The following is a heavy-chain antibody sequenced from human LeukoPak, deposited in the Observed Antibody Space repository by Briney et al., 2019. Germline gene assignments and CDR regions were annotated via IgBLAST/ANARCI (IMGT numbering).Heavy chain of an antibody. Sequence: GGSLRLSCAASGFTFSSYAMSWVRQAPGKGLEWVSAISGSGGSTYYADSVKGRFTISRDNSKNSLYLQMNSLRDEDTAVYYCAREAGYSSSWYYWGQGTLVTVSS. D-gene: IGHD6-13*01. CDR1: GFTFSSYA. CDR2: ISGSGGST. V-gene: IGHV3-23*01. CDR3: AREAGYSSSWYY. J-gene: IGHJ4*02.